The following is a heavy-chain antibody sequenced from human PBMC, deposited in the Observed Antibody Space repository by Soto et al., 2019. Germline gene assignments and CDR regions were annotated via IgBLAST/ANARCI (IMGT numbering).Heavy chain of an antibody. V-gene: IGHV3-23*01. CDR2: IGGGDDI. J-gene: IGHJ3*01. CDR1: GFTFSNYA. CDR3: AKDSISYNGIYDAFDV. Sequence: VQLLESGGGLVQPGGSLRLSCAASGFTFSNYAMAWVRQTPGEGPEWVSTIGGGDDIFYAESVQGRFIISRDDSRRTMYLHIDNLRVEDTAIYLCAKDSISYNGIYDAFDVWGQGTVVTVSS. D-gene: IGHD3-3*02.